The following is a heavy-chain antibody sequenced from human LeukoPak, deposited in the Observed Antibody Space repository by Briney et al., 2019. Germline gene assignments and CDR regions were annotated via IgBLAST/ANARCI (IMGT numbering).Heavy chain of an antibody. CDR2: IKQDGSEK. Sequence: PGGSLRLSCAASGFTFSSYWMSWVRQAPGKGLEWVANIKQDGSEKYYVDSVKGRFTISRDNAKNSLYLQMNSLRAEDTAVYYCARVEMGLVSDFYFDYWDQGTLVTVSS. CDR3: ARVEMGLVSDFYFDY. CDR1: GFTFSSYW. J-gene: IGHJ4*02. D-gene: IGHD6-19*01. V-gene: IGHV3-7*01.